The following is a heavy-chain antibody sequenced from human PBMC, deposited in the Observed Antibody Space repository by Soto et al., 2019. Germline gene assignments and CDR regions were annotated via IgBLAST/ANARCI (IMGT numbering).Heavy chain of an antibody. V-gene: IGHV3-11*01. CDR1: GFTFSDSY. Sequence: GGSLRISCAASGFTFSDSYMSWIRQAPGKGLEWISYITFSGNTVYYADSLKGRFTISRDNAKNSLYLQMNRLRAEDTAVYYCARVSWREKYGMDVWGQGTTVTVSS. J-gene: IGHJ6*02. CDR2: ITFSGNTV. CDR3: ARVSWREKYGMDV.